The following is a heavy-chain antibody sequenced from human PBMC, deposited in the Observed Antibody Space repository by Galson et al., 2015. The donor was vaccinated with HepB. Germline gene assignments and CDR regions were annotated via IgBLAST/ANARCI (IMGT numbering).Heavy chain of an antibody. V-gene: IGHV3-11*01. CDR1: GFTFSDYY. CDR3: ARDRGGVYDY. J-gene: IGHJ4*02. Sequence: SLRLSCAASGFTFSDYYMSWIRQAPGKGLEWVSYISGSGNIIFYADSVRGRFTISRDNAKNLLYLQINSLRAEDTAVYYCARDRGGVYDYWGQGTLVTVSS. CDR2: ISGSGNII. D-gene: IGHD3-10*01.